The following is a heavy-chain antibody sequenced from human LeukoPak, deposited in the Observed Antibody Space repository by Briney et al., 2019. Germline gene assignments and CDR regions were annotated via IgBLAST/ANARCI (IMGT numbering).Heavy chain of an antibody. V-gene: IGHV4-39*01. Sequence: SENLSLNCTVSGGSSSSSSYYWGWIRQPPGKGLEWIGSSYYSGSPYYNPSLKSRVTISVDTSKNQFSLKLSSVTAADTAVYYCARLSEYDSSGYYLNPTFDYWGQGTLVTVSS. CDR1: GGSSSSSSYY. J-gene: IGHJ4*02. D-gene: IGHD3-22*01. CDR2: SYYSGSP. CDR3: ARLSEYDSSGYYLNPTFDY.